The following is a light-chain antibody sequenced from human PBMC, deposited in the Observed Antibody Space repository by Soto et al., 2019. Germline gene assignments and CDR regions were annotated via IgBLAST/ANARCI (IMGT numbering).Light chain of an antibody. J-gene: IGLJ2*01. CDR1: SSNIGNNY. CDR2: DSN. CDR3: GTWDSSLSDVV. V-gene: IGLV1-51*01. Sequence: QSVLTQPPSVSAAPGQKVTISCSGSSSNIGNNYVSWYQQLPGTAPKLLIYDSNKRPSGIPDRFSGSKSGTSATLGITGLQTGDEADYYCGTWDSSLSDVVFGVWTKLTVL.